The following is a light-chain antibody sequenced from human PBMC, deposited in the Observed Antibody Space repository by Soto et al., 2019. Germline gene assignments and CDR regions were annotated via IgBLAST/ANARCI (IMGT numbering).Light chain of an antibody. CDR3: QQYSSYSYT. J-gene: IGKJ2*01. CDR2: KAS. CDR1: QSISSW. Sequence: DIQMTQSPSTLSASVGDRVTITCRASQSISSWLAWYQQKPGKAPKLLIYKASSLESGVPSRFSGCGSGTEFTLTISSLRPDDFATYYCQQYSSYSYTFGQGTKLEIK. V-gene: IGKV1-5*03.